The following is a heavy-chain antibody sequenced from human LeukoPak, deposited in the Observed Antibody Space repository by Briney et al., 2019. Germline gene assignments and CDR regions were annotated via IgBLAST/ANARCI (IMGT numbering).Heavy chain of an antibody. CDR1: GFTFDDYA. D-gene: IGHD3-10*01. V-gene: IGHV3-9*03. J-gene: IGHJ4*02. Sequence: PGGSLRLSCAASGFTFDDYAMHWVRQAPGKGLEWVSGISWNSGSIGYADSVKGRFTISRDNAKNSLYLQMNSLRAEDMALYYCAKDSRGTYIDYWGQGTLVTVSS. CDR3: AKDSRGTYIDY. CDR2: ISWNSGSI.